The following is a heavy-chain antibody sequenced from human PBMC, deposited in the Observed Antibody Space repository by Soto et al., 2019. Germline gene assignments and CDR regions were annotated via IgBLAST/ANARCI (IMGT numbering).Heavy chain of an antibody. CDR1: GGTFSSYA. D-gene: IGHD3-10*01. J-gene: IGHJ4*02. Sequence: QVQLVQSGAEVKKPGSSVKVSCKASGGTFSSYAISWVRQAPGQGLEWMGGIIPIFGTANYAQKFQGRVTITADKSTSTDYMELSSLRSEDTAVYYCASWVRGRTSGYFYYWGQGTLVTVSS. CDR3: ASWVRGRTSGYFYY. CDR2: IIPIFGTA. V-gene: IGHV1-69*06.